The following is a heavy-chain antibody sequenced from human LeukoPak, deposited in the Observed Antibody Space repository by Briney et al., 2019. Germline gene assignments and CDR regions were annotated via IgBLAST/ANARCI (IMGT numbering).Heavy chain of an antibody. CDR1: GFIFSSYS. D-gene: IGHD6-13*01. V-gene: IGHV3-48*04. CDR3: ARVVLTGSS. J-gene: IGHJ4*02. CDR2: ISSSGSTI. Sequence: PGGSLRLSCAASGFIFSSYSMNWVRQAPGKGLEWVSYISSSGSTIYYADSVKGRFTISRDNAKNSLYLQMNSLRAEDTAVYYCARVVLTGSSWGQGTLVTVSS.